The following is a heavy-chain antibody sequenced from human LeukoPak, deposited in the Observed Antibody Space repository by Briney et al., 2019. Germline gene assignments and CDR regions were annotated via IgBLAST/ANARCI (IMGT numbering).Heavy chain of an antibody. CDR1: GYTFTSYG. J-gene: IGHJ4*02. Sequence: WASVKVSCKASGYTFTSYGISWVRQAPGQGLEWMGWISAYNGNTNYAQKLQGRVTMTTDTSTSTAYMELRSLRSDYTAVYYCARVRYSGYDLDISFDYWGQGTLVTVSS. D-gene: IGHD5-12*01. CDR3: ARVRYSGYDLDISFDY. CDR2: ISAYNGNT. V-gene: IGHV1-18*01.